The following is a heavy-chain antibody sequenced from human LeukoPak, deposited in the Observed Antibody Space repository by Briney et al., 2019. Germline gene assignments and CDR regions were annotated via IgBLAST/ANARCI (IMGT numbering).Heavy chain of an antibody. CDR3: ARASMAYYYGSGSYSQTSFYFDY. Sequence: SETLSLTCAVYGGSFSGYYWSWIRQPPGKGLEWIGEINHSGSTNYNPSLKSRVTISVDTSKNQFSLKLSSVTAADTAVYYCARASMAYYYGSGSYSQTSFYFDYWGQGTLVTVSS. CDR1: GGSFSGYY. CDR2: INHSGST. J-gene: IGHJ4*02. D-gene: IGHD3-10*01. V-gene: IGHV4-34*01.